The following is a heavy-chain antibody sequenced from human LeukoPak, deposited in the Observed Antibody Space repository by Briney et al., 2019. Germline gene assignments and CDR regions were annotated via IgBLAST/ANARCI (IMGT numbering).Heavy chain of an antibody. J-gene: IGHJ4*02. D-gene: IGHD2-2*01. CDR2: IYSGGST. V-gene: IGHV3-53*01. Sequence: PGGSLRLSCAASGFTVSSNYMSWVRQAPGKGLEWVSVIYSGGSTYYADSVKGRFTISRDNSKNTLYLQMNSLRAEDTAVYYCARTSRLGVPAAHFDYWGQGTLVTVSS. CDR1: GFTVSSNY. CDR3: ARTSRLGVPAAHFDY.